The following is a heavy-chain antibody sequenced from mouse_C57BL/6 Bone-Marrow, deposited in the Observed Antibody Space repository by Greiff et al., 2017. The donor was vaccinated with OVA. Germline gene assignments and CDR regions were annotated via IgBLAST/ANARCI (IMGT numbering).Heavy chain of an antibody. CDR1: GYAFTNSL. CDR3: AREDDGNAY. J-gene: IGHJ3*01. CDR2: IYPGGGCT. Sequence: QVQLKESGAELVRPGTSVKVSCKASGYAFTNSLIGWAKQRPGHGLEWIGVIYPGGGCTNYNEKFKGKATLTADKCSSTVYMNSSRLTYEDSAVYVCAREDDGNAYWGQGTLVTVSA. V-gene: IGHV1-54*01. D-gene: IGHD2-12*01.